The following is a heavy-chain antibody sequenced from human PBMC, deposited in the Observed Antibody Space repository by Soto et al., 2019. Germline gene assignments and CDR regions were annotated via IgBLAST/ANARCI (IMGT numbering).Heavy chain of an antibody. CDR2: ISWNGGSA. CDR3: ARVGGNSVPTFDY. V-gene: IGHV3-20*04. J-gene: IGHJ4*02. CDR1: GFTFDDYG. D-gene: IGHD2-21*02. Sequence: EVQLVESGGGVVRPGGSLRLSCAASGFTFDDYGMSWVRQAPRKGLEWVSGISWNGGSAGYADYVKGRFTISRDNAKTSLYLQMNSLGAEDTAFYYCARVGGNSVPTFDYWGQGTLVTVSS.